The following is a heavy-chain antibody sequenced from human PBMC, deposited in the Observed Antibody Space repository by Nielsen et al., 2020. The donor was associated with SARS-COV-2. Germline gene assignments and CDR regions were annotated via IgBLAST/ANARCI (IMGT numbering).Heavy chain of an antibody. Sequence: SETLSLTCAVSGDSVSIHDWWPWVRQSPGSGLEWIGEVSHSGSTNYNTSLKSRVTLSMDKSKNQFSLRLTSVSTADTAVYFCARGNLVVVPSPILGLEPFFYYFSLDVWGKGTTVTVSS. CDR1: GDSVSIHDW. CDR2: VSHSGST. J-gene: IGHJ6*03. D-gene: IGHD2-2*01. CDR3: ARGNLVVVPSPILGLEPFFYYFSLDV. V-gene: IGHV4-4*02.